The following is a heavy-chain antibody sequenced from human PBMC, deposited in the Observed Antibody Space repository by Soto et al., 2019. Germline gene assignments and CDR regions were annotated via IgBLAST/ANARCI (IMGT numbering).Heavy chain of an antibody. V-gene: IGHV3-23*01. J-gene: IGHJ4*02. CDR3: AKDSSHYTRHWYGDFDY. D-gene: IGHD3-10*01. CDR1: GFTFSNYA. Sequence: QAGGSLRLSCATSGFTFSNYAMSWVRQAPGKGLEWVSGISLSGSSAYYADSVKGRFTISRDNSRNTLYLQMNSLGAEDTAVYYCAKDSSHYTRHWYGDFDYWGQGTQVTVSS. CDR2: ISLSGSSA.